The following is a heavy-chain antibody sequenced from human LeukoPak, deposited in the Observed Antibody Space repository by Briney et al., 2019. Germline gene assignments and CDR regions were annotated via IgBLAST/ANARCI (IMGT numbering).Heavy chain of an antibody. CDR3: AREGYSSSPGRYYHYYMDV. Sequence: SETLSLTCTVSGGSLRSYYWSWVRQPAGKGLEWIGRIYTSGSTNYSPSLRSRLTMSVDTSKNQFSLRLTSVTAADTAVYYCAREGYSSSPGRYYHYYMDVWGKGTTVTVSS. CDR1: GGSLRSYY. V-gene: IGHV4-4*07. D-gene: IGHD6-6*01. CDR2: IYTSGST. J-gene: IGHJ6*03.